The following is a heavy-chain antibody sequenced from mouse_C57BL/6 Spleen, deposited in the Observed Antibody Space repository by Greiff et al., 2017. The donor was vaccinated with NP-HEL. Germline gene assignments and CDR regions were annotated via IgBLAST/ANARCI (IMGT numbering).Heavy chain of an antibody. J-gene: IGHJ2*01. Sequence: EVMLVESGGDLVKPGGSLKLSCAASGFTFSSYGMSWVRQTPDTRLEWVATISSGGSYTYYPDSVKGRFTISRDNAKNTLYLQMSSLKSEDTAMYYCARSITTVGDYFDYWGQGTTLTVSS. CDR1: GFTFSSYG. V-gene: IGHV5-6*02. D-gene: IGHD1-1*01. CDR2: ISSGGSYT. CDR3: ARSITTVGDYFDY.